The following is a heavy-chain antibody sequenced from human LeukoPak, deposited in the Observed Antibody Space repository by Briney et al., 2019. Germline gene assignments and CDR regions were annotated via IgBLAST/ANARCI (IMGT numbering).Heavy chain of an antibody. CDR3: ARDREANWFDP. CDR1: GGTFSSYA. J-gene: IGHJ5*02. CDR2: IIPIFGTA. V-gene: IGHV1-69*05. Sequence: SVKVSCKASGGTFSSYAISWVRQAPGQGLEWMGRIIPIFGTANYAQKFQGGVTITTDESTSTAYMELSSLRSEDTAVYYYARDREANWFDPWGQGTLVTVSS.